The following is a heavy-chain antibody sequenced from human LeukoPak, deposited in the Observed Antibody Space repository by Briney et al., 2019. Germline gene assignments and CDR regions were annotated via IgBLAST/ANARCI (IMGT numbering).Heavy chain of an antibody. CDR2: ISSGSSYI. D-gene: IGHD1-26*01. CDR1: GFTFSTCS. CDR3: ARREVGATLGD. V-gene: IGHV3-21*01. J-gene: IGHJ4*02. Sequence: GGSLRLSCAASGFTFSTCSMDWVRQAPGKGLEWVSSISSGSSYIYYADSVKGRFTISRDNAKNSLYLQMNSLRAEDTAVYYCARREVGATLGDWGQGTLVTVSS.